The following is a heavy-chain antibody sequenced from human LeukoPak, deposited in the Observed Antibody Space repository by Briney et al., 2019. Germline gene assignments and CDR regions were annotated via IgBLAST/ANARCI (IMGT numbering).Heavy chain of an antibody. CDR2: IAGGDDR. Sequence: GGSLRLSCAASGFIFSPYAMSWVRQAPGKGLEWVAGIAGGDDRFYADSVKGRFTISRDNAKNSLYLQMNSLRAEDTAVYYCARDMVAEAGTRWGDYWGQGTLVTVSS. CDR1: GFIFSPYA. CDR3: ARDMVAEAGTRWGDY. V-gene: IGHV3-23*01. J-gene: IGHJ4*02. D-gene: IGHD6-19*01.